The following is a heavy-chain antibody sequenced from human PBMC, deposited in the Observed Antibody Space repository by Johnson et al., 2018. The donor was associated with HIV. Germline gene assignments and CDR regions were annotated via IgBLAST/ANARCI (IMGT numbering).Heavy chain of an antibody. CDR2: IRYSGDTT. CDR3: ARYEGNYVAFDI. D-gene: IGHD1-7*01. CDR1: GFTFSSYG. J-gene: IGHJ3*02. V-gene: IGHV3-23*04. Sequence: VQLVESGGGVVQPGGSLRLSCAASGFTFSSYGMHWVRQAPGKGLEWVSRIRYSGDTTYYADSMKDLFTIASDKSNNTLYLQMNSLRPDDTAVYYCARYEGNYVAFDIWGQGTMVTVSS.